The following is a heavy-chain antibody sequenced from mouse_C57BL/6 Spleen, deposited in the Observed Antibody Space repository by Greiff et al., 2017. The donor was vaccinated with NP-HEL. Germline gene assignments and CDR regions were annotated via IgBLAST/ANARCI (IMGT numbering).Heavy chain of an antibody. Sequence: EVHLVESGPGLVKPSQSLSLTCSVTGYSITSGYYWNWIRQFPGNKLEWMGYISYDGSNNYNPSLKNRISITRDTSKNQFFLKLNSVTTEDTATYYCARGDGYWYYFDYWGQGTTLTVSS. CDR2: ISYDGSN. D-gene: IGHD2-3*01. CDR3: ARGDGYWYYFDY. J-gene: IGHJ2*01. V-gene: IGHV3-6*01. CDR1: GYSITSGYY.